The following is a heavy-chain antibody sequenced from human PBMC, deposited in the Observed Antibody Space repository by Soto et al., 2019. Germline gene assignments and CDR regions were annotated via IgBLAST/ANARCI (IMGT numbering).Heavy chain of an antibody. V-gene: IGHV3-30-3*01. D-gene: IGHD3-22*01. Sequence: GWSLRLSCAASGFTFSSYAMHWVRQAPGKGLEWVAVISYDGSNKYYADSVKGRFTISRDNSKNTLYLQMNSLRAEDTAVYYCAREIYYYDSSGFDYWGQGTLVTVSS. J-gene: IGHJ4*02. CDR2: ISYDGSNK. CDR1: GFTFSSYA. CDR3: AREIYYYDSSGFDY.